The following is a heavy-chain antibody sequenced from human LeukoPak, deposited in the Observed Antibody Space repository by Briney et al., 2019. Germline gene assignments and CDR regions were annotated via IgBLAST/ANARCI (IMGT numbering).Heavy chain of an antibody. CDR1: GYTFTGYF. CDR3: ARPYSITWYEWFDP. Sequence: ASVKVSCKVSGYTFTGYFIHWLRQAPGQGLEWMGWVDPNSGDTNYAQTFQGRVTMTTDTSISTAYMELSGLTSDDTAVYYCARPYSITWYEWFDPWGQGTLVTVSS. D-gene: IGHD2-2*01. CDR2: VDPNSGDT. J-gene: IGHJ5*02. V-gene: IGHV1-2*02.